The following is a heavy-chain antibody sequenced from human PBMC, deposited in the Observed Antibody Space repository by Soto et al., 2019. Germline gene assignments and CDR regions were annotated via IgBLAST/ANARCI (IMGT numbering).Heavy chain of an antibody. CDR2: IIPIFGTA. V-gene: IGHV1-69*12. J-gene: IGHJ6*02. CDR1: GGTFSSYA. Sequence: QVQLVQSGAEVKKPGSSVKVSCKASGGTFSSYAISWVRQAPGQGLEWMGGIIPIFGTANYAQKFQGRVTSTADESTSTAYMELSSLRSEDTAVYYCARGQCISTSCYAYYYYGMDVWGQGTTVTVSS. D-gene: IGHD2-2*01. CDR3: ARGQCISTSCYAYYYYGMDV.